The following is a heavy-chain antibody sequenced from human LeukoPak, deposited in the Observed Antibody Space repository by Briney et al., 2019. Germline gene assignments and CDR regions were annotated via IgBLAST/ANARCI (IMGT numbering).Heavy chain of an antibody. D-gene: IGHD6-13*01. V-gene: IGHV4-61*08. CDR3: ARDKVAAFFDY. CDR2: IYYSGST. CDR1: GSSINSGGYY. Sequence: PSETLSLTCTVSGSSINSGGYYCSWIRQPPGKGLEWIGYIYYSGSTNYNPSLKSRVTISVDTSKNQFSLKLSSVTAADTAVYYCARDKVAAFFDYWGQGTLVTVSS. J-gene: IGHJ4*02.